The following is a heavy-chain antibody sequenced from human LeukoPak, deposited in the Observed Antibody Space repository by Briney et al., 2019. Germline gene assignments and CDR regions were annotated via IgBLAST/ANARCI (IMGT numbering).Heavy chain of an antibody. CDR1: GFTFSSYV. V-gene: IGHV3-30*03. Sequence: PGKSLRLSCAASGFTFSSYVMHWVRQAPGKGLEWVAVISYDGSNKYYADSVKGRFTISRDNSKNTLYLQMNSLRAEDTAVYYCATGRKRGYSYGYFDYWGQGTLVTVSS. CDR3: ATGRKRGYSYGYFDY. CDR2: ISYDGSNK. D-gene: IGHD5-18*01. J-gene: IGHJ4*02.